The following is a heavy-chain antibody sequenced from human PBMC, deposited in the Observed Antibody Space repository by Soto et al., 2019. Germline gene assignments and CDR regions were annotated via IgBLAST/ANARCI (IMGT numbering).Heavy chain of an antibody. CDR2: IIPIFGTA. CDR1: GGTLSIYA. D-gene: IGHD3-22*01. Sequence: GASVNGACKAAGGTLSIYASSWVRQAPGQGLEWMGGIIPIFGTANYAQKFRGRVTITADESASTAHMELSSLRSEDTAAYYCAYDSSGYLDYWGREPWSPSTQ. CDR3: AYDSSGYLDY. J-gene: IGHJ4*02. V-gene: IGHV1-69*13.